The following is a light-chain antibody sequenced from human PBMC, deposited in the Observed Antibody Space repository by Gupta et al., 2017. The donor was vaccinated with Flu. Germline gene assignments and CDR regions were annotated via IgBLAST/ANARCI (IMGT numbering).Light chain of an antibody. Sequence: DIVLTQTPDSLALSLGERATITCRSSQSVLYSSNNKHYLAWYQQKPGQSPKLLIYWATTRDSGVPESFSGSGSGTEFALTISSLQAEDVAVYYCHQHYNTPKSFGQGTRVEIK. J-gene: IGKJ1*01. CDR1: QSVLYSSNNKHY. CDR2: WAT. V-gene: IGKV4-1*01. CDR3: HQHYNTPKS.